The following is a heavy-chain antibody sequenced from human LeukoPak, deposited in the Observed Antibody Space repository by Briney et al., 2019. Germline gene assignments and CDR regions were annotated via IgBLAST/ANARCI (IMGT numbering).Heavy chain of an antibody. Sequence: ASVKVSCKASGYTFTSYAISWVRQAPGQGLEYMGYISAYNGNTNYAQKFQGRVIMTTDTPTSTVYMELRSLRSDDTAVYYCARDQTMVGAPKVVFHGFDYWGQGTLVTVSS. CDR2: ISAYNGNT. CDR1: GYTFTSYA. D-gene: IGHD1-26*01. V-gene: IGHV1-18*01. CDR3: ARDQTMVGAPKVVFHGFDY. J-gene: IGHJ4*02.